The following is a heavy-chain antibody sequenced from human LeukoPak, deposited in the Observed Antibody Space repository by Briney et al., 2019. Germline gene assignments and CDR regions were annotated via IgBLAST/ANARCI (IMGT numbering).Heavy chain of an antibody. Sequence: SETLSLTCHVSGGSINWSSDYGGWIRQPPGKGLEWIGSSSYSGNTFYNPSLRSRVTISADTSKNYFSLKLSSVTAADTAVYYCARRGPVLNTISNAFDIWGQGTVVTVSS. V-gene: IGHV4-39*01. J-gene: IGHJ3*02. CDR3: ARRGPVLNTISNAFDI. CDR1: GGSINWSSDY. CDR2: SSYSGNT. D-gene: IGHD3-10*01.